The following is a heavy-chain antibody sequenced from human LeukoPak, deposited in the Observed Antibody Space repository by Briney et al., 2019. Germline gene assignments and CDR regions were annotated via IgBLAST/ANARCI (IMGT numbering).Heavy chain of an antibody. CDR1: GFTFSSYS. Sequence: GGSLRLSCAASGFTFSSYSMNWVRHAPGRGLEWVSYISSSSSTIYYADSVKGRFTISRDNAKNSLYLQMNSLRAEDTAVYYCARAGYYFDYWGQGTLVTVSS. CDR2: ISSSSSTI. J-gene: IGHJ4*02. CDR3: ARAGYYFDY. V-gene: IGHV3-48*04. D-gene: IGHD3-10*01.